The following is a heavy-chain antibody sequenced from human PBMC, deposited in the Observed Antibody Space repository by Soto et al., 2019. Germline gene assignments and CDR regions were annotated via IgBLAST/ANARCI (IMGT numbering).Heavy chain of an antibody. V-gene: IGHV4-30-4*01. CDR3: ARDTRYCSVGSCYRGAFDI. Sequence: QVQLQESGPGLVKPSQTLSLTCTVSGGSISSGGYYWSWIRQHPGKGLEWIGYINYSGSIYYNPSLKSRVTISVDTSKNQFSLKLSSVTAADTAVYYCARDTRYCSVGSCYRGAFDIWGQGTMVTVSS. CDR2: INYSGSI. CDR1: GGSISSGGYY. J-gene: IGHJ3*02. D-gene: IGHD2-15*01.